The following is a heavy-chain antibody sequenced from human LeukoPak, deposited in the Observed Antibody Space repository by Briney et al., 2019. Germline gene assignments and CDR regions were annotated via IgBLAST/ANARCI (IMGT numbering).Heavy chain of an antibody. CDR2: ISYDGSNS. Sequence: GGSLRLSCAASGFTFSTYAMHWVRQAPGKGLEWVTFISYDGSNSYYADSVKGRFTISRDNSKNTLYLQMNSLRAEDTAVYYCARAEYSSNSSGLDYWGQGTLVTAAS. V-gene: IGHV3-30-3*01. D-gene: IGHD6-6*01. CDR3: ARAEYSSNSSGLDY. J-gene: IGHJ4*02. CDR1: GFTFSTYA.